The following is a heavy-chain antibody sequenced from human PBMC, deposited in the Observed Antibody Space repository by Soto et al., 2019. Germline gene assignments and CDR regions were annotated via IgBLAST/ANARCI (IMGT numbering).Heavy chain of an antibody. D-gene: IGHD6-19*01. CDR3: ARGLAQWLVFVSLGRNYGMDV. Sequence: QVQLQQWGAGLLKPSETLSLTCAVYGGSFSGYYWCWIRQPPGKGLEWIGEINHSGRPNYNPSLNRRVTISVDTSKNQFSLKLSSVHAADTAVYYCARGLAQWLVFVSLGRNYGMDVWGQGTTVTVSS. CDR2: INHSGRP. J-gene: IGHJ6*02. V-gene: IGHV4-34*01. CDR1: GGSFSGYY.